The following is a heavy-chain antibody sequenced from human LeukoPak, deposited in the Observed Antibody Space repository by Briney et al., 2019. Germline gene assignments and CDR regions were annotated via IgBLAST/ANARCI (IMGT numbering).Heavy chain of an antibody. J-gene: IGHJ3*02. CDR3: AKDQLFEASRPDAFDI. CDR1: GFTFSSYA. V-gene: IGHV3-23*01. Sequence: PGGSLRLSCAASGFTFSSYAMSWVRQAPGKGLEWVSTISGSGGTTYYADSVKGRFTISRDNSKNTLYLQMNSLRAEDTAVYYCAKDQLFEASRPDAFDIWGQGTMVTVSS. D-gene: IGHD1-1*01. CDR2: ISGSGGTT.